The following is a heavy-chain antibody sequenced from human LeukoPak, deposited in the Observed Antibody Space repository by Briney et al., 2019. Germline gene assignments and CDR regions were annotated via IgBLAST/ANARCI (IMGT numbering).Heavy chain of an antibody. CDR3: ARVGSSGYYYISGYYYMDV. D-gene: IGHD3-22*01. V-gene: IGHV4-34*01. CDR2: INHSRST. Sequence: SETLSLTCAVSGESFSAYYWNWIRQSPGKGLEWIGEINHSRSTNYNPSLKSRVTISVDTSKNQFSLKLSSVTAADTAVCYCARVGSSGYYYISGYYYMDVWGKGTTVTVSS. J-gene: IGHJ6*03. CDR1: GESFSAYY.